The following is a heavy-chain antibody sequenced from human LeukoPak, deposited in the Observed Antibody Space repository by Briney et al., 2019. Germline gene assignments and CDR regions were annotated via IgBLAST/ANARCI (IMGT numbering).Heavy chain of an antibody. Sequence: PSETLSLTCTVSGGSISSYYWSWIRQPPGKGLEWIGYIYYSGSTNYNPSLKSRVTISVDTSKNQFSLNLNSVTAADTAVYYCARERLGVGALYYFDYWGQGSLVTVSS. D-gene: IGHD1-26*01. CDR3: ARERLGVGALYYFDY. V-gene: IGHV4-59*12. J-gene: IGHJ4*02. CDR1: GGSISSYY. CDR2: IYYSGST.